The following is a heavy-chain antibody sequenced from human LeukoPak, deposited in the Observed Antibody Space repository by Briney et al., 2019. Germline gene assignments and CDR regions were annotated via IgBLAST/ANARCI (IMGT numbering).Heavy chain of an antibody. Sequence: SSETLSLTCTVPGGSFSTYYWSWIRQPPGKGLEWIGYIYYTGTTNYNPSLKSRVTISVDTSKNQFSLNLSSVTAADTAVYYCARAGANGIEAAGSLRYWGQGTLVTVSS. V-gene: IGHV4-59*01. D-gene: IGHD6-13*01. CDR1: GGSFSTYY. CDR3: ARAGANGIEAAGSLRY. CDR2: IYYTGTT. J-gene: IGHJ4*02.